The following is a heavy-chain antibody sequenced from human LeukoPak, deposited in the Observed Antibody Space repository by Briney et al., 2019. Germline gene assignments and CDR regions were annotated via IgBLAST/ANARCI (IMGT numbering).Heavy chain of an antibody. J-gene: IGHJ4*02. CDR1: GGSFSGYY. Sequence: PSETLSLTCAVYGGSFSGYYWSWIRQPPGKGLEWIGEINHSGSTNYNPSLKSRVTISVDTSKNQFSLKLSSVTAADTAVYYCARLTIGYSSGWYEDYWGQGTLVTVSS. D-gene: IGHD6-19*01. CDR3: ARLTIGYSSGWYEDY. V-gene: IGHV4-34*01. CDR2: INHSGST.